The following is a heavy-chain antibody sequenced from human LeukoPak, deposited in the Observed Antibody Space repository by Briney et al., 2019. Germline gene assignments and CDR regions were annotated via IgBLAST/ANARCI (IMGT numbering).Heavy chain of an antibody. CDR1: VFTFRVYW. V-gene: IGHV3-7*01. CDR2: IKGCGSEK. CDR3: AREGSWFAP. Sequence: GGSLSLSCVASVFTFRVYWMRCVRQAPGKGLVGVAYIKGCGSEKFYVDCVKGRFPISRDNAKNSLYLQMSSVRAEETAVYYCAREGSWFAPWGQGTLVPVSS. J-gene: IGHJ5*02.